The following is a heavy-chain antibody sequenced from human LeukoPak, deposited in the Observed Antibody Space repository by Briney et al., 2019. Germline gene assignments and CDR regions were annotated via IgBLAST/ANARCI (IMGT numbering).Heavy chain of an antibody. J-gene: IGHJ5*02. CDR3: AKPIAAAGTGDNWFDP. D-gene: IGHD6-13*01. V-gene: IGHV3-23*01. Sequence: PGGSLRLSCAASGFTFSSYAMSWVRQAPGKGLEWVSAISGSGGSTYYADSVKGRFTISRDNSKNTLYLQMNSLRAEDTAVYYCAKPIAAAGTGDNWFDPWGQGTLVTVSS. CDR1: GFTFSSYA. CDR2: ISGSGGST.